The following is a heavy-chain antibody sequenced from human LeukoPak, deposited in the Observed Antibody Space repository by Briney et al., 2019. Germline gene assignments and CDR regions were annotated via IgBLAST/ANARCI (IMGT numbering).Heavy chain of an antibody. V-gene: IGHV1-46*01. J-gene: IGHJ5*02. D-gene: IGHD2-21*02. CDR2: INPSGGST. CDR1: GYTFTSYY. Sequence: ASVKVSCKASGYTFTSYYMHWVRQAPGQGLEWMGIINPSGGSTSYAQKFQGRVTMTRDTSISTAYMDLSRLRSEDTAVYYCARGGSCNSASGGDCSHLLIAWGQGTLVTVSS. CDR3: ARGGSCNSASGGDCSHLLIA.